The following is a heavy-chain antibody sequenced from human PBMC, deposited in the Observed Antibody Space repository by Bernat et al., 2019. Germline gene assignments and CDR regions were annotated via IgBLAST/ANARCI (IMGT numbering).Heavy chain of an antibody. Sequence: QVQLQQGGAGLLKPSETLSLTCAVYGGSFSGYYWSWIRQPPGKGLEWIGEINHSGSTNYNPSLKSRVTISVDTSTNQFSLKLSSVTAADTAVYYCRGYEEYSGQTGDYPYFDYWGQGTLVPVSS. CDR2: INHSGST. CDR3: RGYEEYSGQTGDYPYFDY. D-gene: IGHD5-12*01. J-gene: IGHJ4*02. CDR1: GGSFSGYY. V-gene: IGHV4-34*01.